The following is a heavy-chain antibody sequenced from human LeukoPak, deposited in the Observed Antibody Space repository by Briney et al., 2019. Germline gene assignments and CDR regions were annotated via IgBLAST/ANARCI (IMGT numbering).Heavy chain of an antibody. CDR1: GGSIGSYY. CDR2: IYYSGST. D-gene: IGHD3-10*01. J-gene: IGHJ5*02. CDR3: ARVGAMYYYGSEPHWFDP. Sequence: SETLSLTCTVSGGSIGSYYWSWIRQPPGKGLEWDGYIYYSGSTNYNPSLKSRVTISVDTSKNQFSLKLSSVTAADTAVYYCARVGAMYYYGSEPHWFDPWGQGTLVTVSS. V-gene: IGHV4-59*01.